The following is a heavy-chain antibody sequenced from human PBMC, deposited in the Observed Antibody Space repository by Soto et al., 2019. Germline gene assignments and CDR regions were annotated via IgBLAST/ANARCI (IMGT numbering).Heavy chain of an antibody. D-gene: IGHD2-15*01. Sequence: PGGSLRLSCAASGFTFSNYAMSWVRQAPGKGLEWVSTISGNGGSTYYADSVKGRFTISRDNAKNTLYLQMNSLRAEDTAVYYCVGGVEDRVVVVAAMGGMDVWGQGTTVTVSS. J-gene: IGHJ6*02. CDR3: VGGVEDRVVVVAAMGGMDV. CDR2: ISGNGGST. V-gene: IGHV3-23*01. CDR1: GFTFSNYA.